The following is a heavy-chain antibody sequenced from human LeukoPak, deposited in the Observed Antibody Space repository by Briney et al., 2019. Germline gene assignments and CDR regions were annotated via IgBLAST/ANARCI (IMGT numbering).Heavy chain of an antibody. CDR1: GFTFDDYG. Sequence: GGSLRLSCAASGFTFDDYGMSWVRQAPGKGLEWVSGINWNGGSTGYADYVKGRFTISRDNAKNSLYLQMNSPRAEDTALYYCARYFGWELQGNFDYWGQGTLVTVSS. V-gene: IGHV3-20*04. D-gene: IGHD1-26*01. CDR3: ARYFGWELQGNFDY. CDR2: INWNGGST. J-gene: IGHJ4*02.